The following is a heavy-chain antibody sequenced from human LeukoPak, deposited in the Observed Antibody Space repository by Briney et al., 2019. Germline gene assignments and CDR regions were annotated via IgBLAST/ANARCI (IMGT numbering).Heavy chain of an antibody. J-gene: IGHJ3*02. CDR1: GFTFSSFL. V-gene: IGHV3-74*01. CDR3: ARGGSGCFDI. CDR2: IHSGGSEG. D-gene: IGHD1-26*01. Sequence: GGSLRLSGAASGFTFSSFLMHWVRQAPGKGLEGVSHIHSGGSEGSYADSVKGRFTISRDNAKNTVDLQMNSLRVEDTAVYYCARGGSGCFDIWGQGTMVTVSS.